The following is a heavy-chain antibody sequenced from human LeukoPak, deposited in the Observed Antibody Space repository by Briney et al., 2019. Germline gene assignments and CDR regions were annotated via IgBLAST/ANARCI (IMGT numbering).Heavy chain of an antibody. CDR2: ISAYNGNT. J-gene: IGHJ4*02. D-gene: IGHD3-9*01. Sequence: GASVKVSCKASGYTFSSYGISWVRQAPGHGLEWMGWISAYNGNTNYAQNLQGRVTMTTDTSTSTAYMELRSLRSDDTAVYYCARDKGDILTGYYSDYWGRGTLVTVSS. V-gene: IGHV1-18*01. CDR1: GYTFSSYG. CDR3: ARDKGDILTGYYSDY.